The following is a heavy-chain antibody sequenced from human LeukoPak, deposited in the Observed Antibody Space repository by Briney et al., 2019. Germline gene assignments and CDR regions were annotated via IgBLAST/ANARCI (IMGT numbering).Heavy chain of an antibody. CDR3: AKEGPLWFGELTYYFDY. CDR2: ISGSGGST. Sequence: PGGSLRLSCAASGFTFNNYWMSWVRQAPGKGLEWVSAISGSGGSTYYADSVKGRFTISRDNSKNTLYLQMNSLRAEDTAVYYCAKEGPLWFGELTYYFDYWGQGTLVTVSS. J-gene: IGHJ4*02. D-gene: IGHD3-10*01. V-gene: IGHV3-23*01. CDR1: GFTFNNYW.